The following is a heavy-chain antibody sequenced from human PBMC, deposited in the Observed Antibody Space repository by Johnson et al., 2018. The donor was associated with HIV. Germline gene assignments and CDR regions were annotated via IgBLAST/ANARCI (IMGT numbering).Heavy chain of an antibody. CDR2: INWNGGST. J-gene: IGHJ3*02. CDR1: GFTFSSYA. D-gene: IGHD5-18*01. Sequence: VQLVESGGGLVQPGGSLRLSCAASGFTFSSYAMSWVRQAPGKGLEWVSGINWNGGSTGYADSVEGRFTISRDNAKNSLYLQMNSLRREDTAVYYCARGVRNSYGYLLGTFDIWGQGTMVTVSS. V-gene: IGHV3-20*04. CDR3: ARGVRNSYGYLLGTFDI.